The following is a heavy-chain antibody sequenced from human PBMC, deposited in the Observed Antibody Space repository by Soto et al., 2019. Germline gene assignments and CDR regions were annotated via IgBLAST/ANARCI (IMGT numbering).Heavy chain of an antibody. J-gene: IGHJ4*01. CDR1: GGSISSYY. V-gene: IGHV4-59*07. Sequence: PSDTLSLTCTVSGGSISSYYWSWIRQPPGKGLEWIGYIYYSGSTNYNPSLKSRVTISADTSKNQFSLKLSSVTAADTAVYYCASGYCFGSGFDYCGHLPLFTVSS. D-gene: IGHD5-18*01. CDR2: IYYSGST. CDR3: ASGYCFGSGFDY.